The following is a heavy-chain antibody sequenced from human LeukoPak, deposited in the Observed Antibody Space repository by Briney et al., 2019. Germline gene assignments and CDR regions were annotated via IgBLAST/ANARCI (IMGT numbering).Heavy chain of an antibody. Sequence: GGSLRLSCAASGFTFSGYYMSWVRQAPGKGLEWVGNIKQDGSEKYYVDSVKGRFTISRDNARNSLYLQMNSLRVEDTAVYYCARDSSMLRGPLVIYYFDFWGQGTLVTVSS. CDR1: GFTFSGYY. CDR3: ARDSSMLRGPLVIYYFDF. CDR2: IKQDGSEK. V-gene: IGHV3-7*03. D-gene: IGHD3-10*01. J-gene: IGHJ4*02.